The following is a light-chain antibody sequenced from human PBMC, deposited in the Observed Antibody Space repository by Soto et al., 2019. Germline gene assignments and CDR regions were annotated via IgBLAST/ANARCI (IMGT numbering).Light chain of an antibody. CDR2: DVT. CDR1: SSDIGGYKY. CDR3: NSYTSSDTWV. V-gene: IGLV2-14*03. Sequence: QSALTQPASVSGSPGQSITISCIGTSSDIGGYKYVSWYQQHPGKAPKVMIYDVTNRPSGVSDRFSGSKSGNTASLTISGLQAEDEADYYCNSYTSSDTWVFGGGTKLTVL. J-gene: IGLJ2*01.